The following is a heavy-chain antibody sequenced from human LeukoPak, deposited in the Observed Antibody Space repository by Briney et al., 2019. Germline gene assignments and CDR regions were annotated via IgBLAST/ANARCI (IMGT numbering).Heavy chain of an antibody. J-gene: IGHJ4*02. V-gene: IGHV1-69*04. CDR1: GGTFNNYA. Sequence: ASVRVSCKASGGTFNNYAISWVRQAPGQGLEWMGRIIPILTKANYAQKFQGRVIITADKSTSTAYMELNSLRSEDTAVYYCARGEYSYVDYWGQGTLVTVSS. D-gene: IGHD5-18*01. CDR2: IIPILTKA. CDR3: ARGEYSYVDY.